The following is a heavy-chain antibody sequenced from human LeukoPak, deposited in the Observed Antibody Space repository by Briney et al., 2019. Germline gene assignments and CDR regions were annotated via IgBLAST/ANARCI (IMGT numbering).Heavy chain of an antibody. CDR3: ARGREAGGCEY. Sequence: PSETLSLTCTVSGGSISIGGYYWRWIRQHPGKGLEWIGYIYYSGSTYYNPSLKSRVTISVDTSKNQFSLKQSSVTAADTAVYYCARGREAGGCEYWGQETLVTVSS. V-gene: IGHV4-31*03. D-gene: IGHD5-12*01. J-gene: IGHJ4*02. CDR2: IYYSGST. CDR1: GGSISIGGYY.